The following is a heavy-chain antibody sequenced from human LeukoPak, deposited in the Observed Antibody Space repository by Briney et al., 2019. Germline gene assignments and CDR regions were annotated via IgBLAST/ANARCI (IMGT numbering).Heavy chain of an antibody. V-gene: IGHV4-38-2*01. D-gene: IGHD6-13*01. CDR2: TYHSGST. CDR1: GYSISSGYY. CDR3: ARHTPRGSSLVYFDY. J-gene: IGHJ4*02. Sequence: SETLSLNCAVSGYSISSGYYWGWIRQPPGKGLEWIGSTYHSGSTYYNPSLKSRVTISVDTSKNQFSLKLSSVTAADTAVYYCARHTPRGSSLVYFDYWGQGTLVTVSS.